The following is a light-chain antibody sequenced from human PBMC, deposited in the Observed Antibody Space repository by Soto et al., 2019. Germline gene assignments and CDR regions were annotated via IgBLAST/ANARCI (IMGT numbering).Light chain of an antibody. J-gene: IGKJ1*01. V-gene: IGKV1-5*03. CDR3: QHYNSYSEA. CDR1: QTISSW. Sequence: DIHMYQAPSTLSASVGDRVTITCRASQTISSWLAWYQQKPGKAPKLLIYKASSLKSGVPSRFSGSGSGTEFTLTISSLQPDDLATYYCQHYNSYSEAFGQGTKVDI. CDR2: KAS.